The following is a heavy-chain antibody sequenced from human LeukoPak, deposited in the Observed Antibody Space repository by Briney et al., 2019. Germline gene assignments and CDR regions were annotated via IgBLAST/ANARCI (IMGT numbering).Heavy chain of an antibody. CDR1: EVTFGDYA. CDR3: TLANRAYAYGYDY. CDR2: IRSKTYGATT. J-gene: IGHJ4*02. V-gene: IGHV3-49*04. Sequence: GGSLRLSCTASEVTFGDYAMSWVRRAPGKDLEWVGLIRSKTYGATTEYAASVKGRFSISRGDSKTIAYLQMNSLRTEDTAVYYCTLANRAYAYGYDYWGQGILVTVSS. D-gene: IGHD5-18*01.